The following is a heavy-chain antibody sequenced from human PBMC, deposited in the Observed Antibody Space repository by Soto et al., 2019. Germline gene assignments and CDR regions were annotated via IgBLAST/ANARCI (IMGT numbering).Heavy chain of an antibody. D-gene: IGHD3-10*01. Sequence: VQLVQSGAEVRKPGASLKVSCKAVGYIFSSFGISWVRQAPGQGLEWVGWISGPNGKINYAENFQDRVTMTTDTSTTTSYMELRSLSFDDTAVYYCARTLLWFGEPGGLDVWGQGTTVTVTS. J-gene: IGHJ6*02. V-gene: IGHV1-18*01. CDR1: GYIFSSFG. CDR2: ISGPNGKI. CDR3: ARTLLWFGEPGGLDV.